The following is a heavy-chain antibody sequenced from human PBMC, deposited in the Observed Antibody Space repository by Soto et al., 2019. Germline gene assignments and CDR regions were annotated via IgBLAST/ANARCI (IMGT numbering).Heavy chain of an antibody. CDR1: GGTFSSYA. Sequence: QVQLVQSGAEVKKPGSSVKVSCKASGGTFSSYAISWVRQAPGQGLEWMGGIIPIFGTANYAQKFQGRVTITADKSTSTAYMELSSLRSEDTAVYYCARDRAAARPYYYYGMDVWGQGTTVTVSS. CDR2: IIPIFGTA. CDR3: ARDRAAARPYYYYGMDV. J-gene: IGHJ6*02. D-gene: IGHD6-6*01. V-gene: IGHV1-69*06.